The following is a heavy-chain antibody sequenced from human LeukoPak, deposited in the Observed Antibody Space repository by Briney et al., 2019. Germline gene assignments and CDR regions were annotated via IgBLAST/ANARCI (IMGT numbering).Heavy chain of an antibody. J-gene: IGHJ6*02. V-gene: IGHV4-30-2*01. Sequence: SETLSLTCTVSGGSISSGGYYWSWIRQPPGKGLEWIGYIYHSGNTYYNPSLKSRVTISVDTSKNQFSLKLSSVTAADTAVYYCARDRRYCSGGSCYHYYGMDVWGQGTTVTVSS. CDR3: ARDRRYCSGGSCYHYYGMDV. D-gene: IGHD2-15*01. CDR2: IYHSGNT. CDR1: GGSISSGGYY.